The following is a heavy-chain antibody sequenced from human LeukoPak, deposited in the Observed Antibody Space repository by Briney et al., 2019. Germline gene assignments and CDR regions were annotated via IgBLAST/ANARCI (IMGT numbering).Heavy chain of an antibody. CDR2: IYYSGST. Sequence: SETLSLTCTVSGGSVSSGSYYWSWIQQPPGKGLEWIGYIYYSGSTNYNPSLKSRVTISVDTSKNQFSLKLSSVTAADTAVYYCARDRACSSTSCYVNYYGMDVWGQGTTVTVSS. CDR3: ARDRACSSTSCYVNYYGMDV. D-gene: IGHD2-2*01. V-gene: IGHV4-61*01. CDR1: GGSVSSGSYY. J-gene: IGHJ6*02.